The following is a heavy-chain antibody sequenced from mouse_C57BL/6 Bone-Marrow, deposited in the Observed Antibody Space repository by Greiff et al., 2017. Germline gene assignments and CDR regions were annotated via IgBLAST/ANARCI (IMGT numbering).Heavy chain of an antibody. CDR2: ISYSGST. D-gene: IGHD2-1*01. CDR1: GYSITSDY. CDR3: ARSPIYSRPYFDY. J-gene: IGHJ2*01. V-gene: IGHV3-8*01. Sequence: DVKLVESGPGLAKPSQTLSLTCSVTGYSITSDYWNWIRKFPGNKLEYMGYISYSGSTYYNPSLKSRISITRDTSKNQYYLQLNSVTTEDTATYYCARSPIYSRPYFDYWGQGTTLTVSS.